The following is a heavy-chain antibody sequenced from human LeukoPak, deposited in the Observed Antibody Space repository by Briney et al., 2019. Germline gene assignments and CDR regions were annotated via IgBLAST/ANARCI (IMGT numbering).Heavy chain of an antibody. V-gene: IGHV3-30*04. D-gene: IGHD6-13*01. Sequence: QSGGSLRLSCAASGFTFSSYAMHWVRQAPGKGLEWVAVISYDGSNKYYADSVKGRFTISRDNSKNTLYLQMNSLRAEDTAVYYCARAAAGPTYYYYHMDVWGKGTTVTVSS. J-gene: IGHJ6*03. CDR3: ARAAAGPTYYYYHMDV. CDR2: ISYDGSNK. CDR1: GFTFSSYA.